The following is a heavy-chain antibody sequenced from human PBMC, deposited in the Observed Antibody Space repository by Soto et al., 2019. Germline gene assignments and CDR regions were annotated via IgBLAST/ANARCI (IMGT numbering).Heavy chain of an antibody. Sequence: PSETLSLTCTVSGRSISSYYWNWIRQPPGEGLEWIGYIYYSGTANYNPSLKSRVTISVDTSKNQFSLRLSSVTAADTAVYYCANRYYDGSGYLHDYWGQGILVTVSS. V-gene: IGHV4-59*01. CDR1: GRSISSYY. D-gene: IGHD3-22*01. CDR2: IYYSGTA. CDR3: ANRYYDGSGYLHDY. J-gene: IGHJ4*02.